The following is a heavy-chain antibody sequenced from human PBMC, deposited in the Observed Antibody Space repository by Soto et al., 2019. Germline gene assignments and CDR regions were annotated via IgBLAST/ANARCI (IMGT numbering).Heavy chain of an antibody. CDR2: ISYDGSHQ. V-gene: IGHV3-30*03. CDR3: ATDPKCCTIGSHFLENWLDP. D-gene: IGHD2-8*01. J-gene: IGHJ5*02. Sequence: GGSLRLSCAASGFTFSNYGMHWVRQTPGKGLEWVAVISYDGSHQFYTDSVKGRFTISRDNSKNTLYLQMNSLKTGDTAMYYCATDPKCCTIGSHFLENWLDPWGQGTLVTVCS. CDR1: GFTFSNYG.